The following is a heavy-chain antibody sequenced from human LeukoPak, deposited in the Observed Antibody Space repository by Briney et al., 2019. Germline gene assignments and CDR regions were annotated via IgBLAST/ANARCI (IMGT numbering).Heavy chain of an antibody. Sequence: PGGSLRLSRVASGFIVSSNYMSWVRQAPGKGLEWVSVIYSGGSTYYADSVKGRFTISRDNSKNTLYLQMNSLRAEDTAVYYCARGSSQFDYWGQGTLVTVSS. D-gene: IGHD6-13*01. J-gene: IGHJ4*02. CDR2: IYSGGST. CDR3: ARGSSQFDY. V-gene: IGHV3-66*01. CDR1: GFIVSSNY.